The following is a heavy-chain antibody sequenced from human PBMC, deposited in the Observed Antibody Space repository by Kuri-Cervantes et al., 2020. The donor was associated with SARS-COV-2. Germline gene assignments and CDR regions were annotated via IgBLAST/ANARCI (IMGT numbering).Heavy chain of an antibody. V-gene: IGHV3-7*01. CDR3: ARGRQWLALYYFDY. CDR1: GFTFSSYW. D-gene: IGHD6-19*01. J-gene: IGHJ4*02. Sequence: LSLTCAASGFTFSSYWTSWVRQAPGKGLEWVANIKQDGSEKYYVDSVKGRFTISRDNAKNSLYLQMNSLRAEDTAVYYCARGRQWLALYYFDYWGQGTLVTVSS. CDR2: IKQDGSEK.